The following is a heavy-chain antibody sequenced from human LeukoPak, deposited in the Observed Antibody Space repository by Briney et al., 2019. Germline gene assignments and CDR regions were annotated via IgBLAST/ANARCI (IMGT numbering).Heavy chain of an antibody. V-gene: IGHV3-48*01. Sequence: GGCLRLSRAASGFTFSSYSLNCVPHAPGKGLEWVSCISRRGGTIYYAASVKGRFTISRDNPKNPLYLQMNSLRAEDTAVYYCGRDRGIAVADYFDYWGQGTLVTVSS. CDR3: GRDRGIAVADYFDY. D-gene: IGHD6-19*01. CDR2: ISRRGGTI. J-gene: IGHJ4*02. CDR1: GFTFSSYS.